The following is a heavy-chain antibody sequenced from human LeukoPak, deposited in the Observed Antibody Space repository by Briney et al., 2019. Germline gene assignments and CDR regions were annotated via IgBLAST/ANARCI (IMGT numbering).Heavy chain of an antibody. CDR3: AKDVETDFWSGYRFEH. D-gene: IGHD3-3*01. Sequence: PGGSLRLSCAASGFTFSHYAMNWVRQAPGKGLEWVSSISGSGVSSDYADSVTGRFTISRDNSKNTVNLQMNSLEAEDTAIYYCAKDVETDFWSGYRFEHWGRGTLVTVSS. CDR2: ISGSGVSS. CDR1: GFTFSHYA. V-gene: IGHV3-23*01. J-gene: IGHJ4*02.